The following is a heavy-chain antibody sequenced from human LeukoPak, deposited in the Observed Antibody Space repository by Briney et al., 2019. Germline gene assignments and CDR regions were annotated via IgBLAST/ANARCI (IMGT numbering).Heavy chain of an antibody. CDR1: GFTFSSYE. D-gene: IGHD1-1*01. V-gene: IGHV3-48*03. CDR2: ISSSSGSI. J-gene: IGHJ4*02. Sequence: PGGSLRLSCAASGFTFSSYEMNWVRQAPGKGLEWVSYISSSSGSIYYADSGKGRFTTSRDNAKNSLYLQMNRLRAEDTAVYYCARGGTTGTTRFDYWGQGNLVTVSS. CDR3: ARGGTTGTTRFDY.